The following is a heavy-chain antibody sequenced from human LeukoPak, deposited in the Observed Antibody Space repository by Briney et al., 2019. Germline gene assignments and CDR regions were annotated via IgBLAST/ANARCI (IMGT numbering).Heavy chain of an antibody. D-gene: IGHD3-10*01. CDR2: IWYDGSNK. CDR1: GFTFRSYG. Sequence: GSLRLSCAASGFTFRSYGMHWVRQAPGKGLEWVALIWYDGSNKYYADSVKGRFTISRDNSKNTLYLQMNSLRAEDTAVYYCAKGKPLPGSYYNAYFASWGQEPLVTVSS. V-gene: IGHV3-33*06. J-gene: IGHJ4*02. CDR3: AKGKPLPGSYYNAYFAS.